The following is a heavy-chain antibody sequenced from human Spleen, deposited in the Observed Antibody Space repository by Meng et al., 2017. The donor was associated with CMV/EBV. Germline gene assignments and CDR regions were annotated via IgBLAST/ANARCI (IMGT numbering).Heavy chain of an antibody. D-gene: IGHD6-13*01. V-gene: IGHV5-51*01. J-gene: IGHJ4*02. CDR1: GYSFTSYW. CDR2: IYPGDSDT. Sequence: KVSCKGSGYSFTSYWIGWVRQMPGKGLEWMGIIYPGDSDTRYSPSFQGQVTISADKSISTAYLQWSSLKASDTATYYCAKAAAQPYYFDYWGQGTLVTVSS. CDR3: AKAAAQPYYFDY.